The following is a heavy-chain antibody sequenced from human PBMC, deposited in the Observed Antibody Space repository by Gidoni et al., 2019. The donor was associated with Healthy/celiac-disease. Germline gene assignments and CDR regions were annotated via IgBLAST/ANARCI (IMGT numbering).Heavy chain of an antibody. Sequence: EVQLVESGGGLVKPGGSLRLSCAASGFPCSSYSMNWVRQAPGTGLEWVSSISSRSSYIYYADSVKGRFTISRDNAKNSLYLQMNSLRAEDTAVYYCARDYPSFDYWGQGTLVTVSS. CDR2: ISSRSSYI. CDR1: GFPCSSYS. J-gene: IGHJ4*02. CDR3: ARDYPSFDY. V-gene: IGHV3-21*01.